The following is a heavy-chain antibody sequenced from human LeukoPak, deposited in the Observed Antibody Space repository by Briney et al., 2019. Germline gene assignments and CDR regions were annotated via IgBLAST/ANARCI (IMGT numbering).Heavy chain of an antibody. CDR2: TYYSGST. V-gene: IGHV4-39*01. D-gene: IGHD3-3*01. CDR3: ARRGYDFWTDY. J-gene: IGHJ4*02. Sequence: PSETPSLTCTVSGGSISSSSYYWGWIRQPPGKGLEWIGSTYYSGSTYYNPSLKSRVTISVDTSKNQFSLKLSSVTAADTAVYYCARRGYDFWTDYWGQGTLVTVSS. CDR1: GGSISSSSYY.